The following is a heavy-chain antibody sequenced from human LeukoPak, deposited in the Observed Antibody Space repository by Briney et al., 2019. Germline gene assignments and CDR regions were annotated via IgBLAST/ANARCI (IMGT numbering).Heavy chain of an antibody. J-gene: IGHJ1*01. Sequence: GGSLRLSCAASGFTFGSYGMSWVRQAPGKGLEWVSFITPNADRTSYADSVEGRFTISRDNPRNTLYMQMNSLRDEDTAVYYCAIVHGYYDGSGYWVQWGQGTLVTVSS. D-gene: IGHD3-22*01. V-gene: IGHV3-23*01. CDR3: AIVHGYYDGSGYWVQ. CDR2: ITPNADRT. CDR1: GFTFGSYG.